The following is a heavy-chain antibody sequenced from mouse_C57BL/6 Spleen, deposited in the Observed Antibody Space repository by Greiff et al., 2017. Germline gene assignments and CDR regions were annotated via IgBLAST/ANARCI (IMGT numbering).Heavy chain of an antibody. CDR2: IDPENGDT. V-gene: IGHV14-4*01. D-gene: IGHD2-1*01. CDR3: TRYGNYGYYAMDY. J-gene: IGHJ4*01. CDR1: GFNIKDDY. Sequence: EVQLQQSGAELVRPGASVKLSCTASGFNIKDDYMHWVKQRPEQGLEWIGWIDPENGDTEYASKFQGKATITADTSSNTAYLQLSSLTSEDTAVYYCTRYGNYGYYAMDYWGQGTSVTVSS.